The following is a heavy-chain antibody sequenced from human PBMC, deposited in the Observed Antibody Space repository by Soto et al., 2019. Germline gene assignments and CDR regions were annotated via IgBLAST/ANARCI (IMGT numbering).Heavy chain of an antibody. Sequence: PGGSLRLSCAASGFTFSSYSMNWVRQAPGKGLEWVSSISSSSSYIYYADSVKGRFTISRDNAKNSLYLQMNSLRAEDTAVYYCARLLGGYYYYGMDVWGQGTTVTVSS. CDR1: GFTFSSYS. CDR3: ARLLGGYYYYGMDV. J-gene: IGHJ6*02. V-gene: IGHV3-21*01. D-gene: IGHD3-16*01. CDR2: ISSSSSYI.